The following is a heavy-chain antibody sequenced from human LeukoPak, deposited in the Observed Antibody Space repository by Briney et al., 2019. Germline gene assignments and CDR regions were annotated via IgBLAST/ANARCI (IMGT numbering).Heavy chain of an antibody. CDR1: GFTFSDYN. V-gene: IGHV3-11*04. Sequence: GGSLRLSCAASGFTFSDYNMRWIRQAPGKGLEWVSSISRSGSTKYYADSVKGRFTISRDNAKNSLYLQMNSLRAEDTAVYYCARDVLLDYWGQGTLVTVSS. D-gene: IGHD2-8*01. CDR3: ARDVLLDY. CDR2: ISRSGSTK. J-gene: IGHJ4*02.